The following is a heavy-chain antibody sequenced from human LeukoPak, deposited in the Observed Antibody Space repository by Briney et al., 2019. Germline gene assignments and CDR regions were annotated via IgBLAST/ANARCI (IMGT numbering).Heavy chain of an antibody. CDR2: ISAYNGNT. D-gene: IGHD3-10*01. CDR3: ARESGWFGESYFDY. J-gene: IGHJ4*02. Sequence: ASVKVSCKASGYTFTSYGISWVRQAPGQGLKWMGWISAYNGNTNYAQKLQGRVTMTTDTSTSTAYMELRSLRSDDTAVYYCARESGWFGESYFDYWGQGTLVTVSS. CDR1: GYTFTSYG. V-gene: IGHV1-18*01.